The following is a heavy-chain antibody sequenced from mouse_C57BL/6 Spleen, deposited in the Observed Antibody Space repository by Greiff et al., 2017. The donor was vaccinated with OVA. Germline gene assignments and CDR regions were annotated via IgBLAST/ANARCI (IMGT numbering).Heavy chain of an antibody. V-gene: IGHV5-17*01. CDR3: ARDYYGSSYVGYFDV. J-gene: IGHJ1*03. Sequence: DVQLVESGGGLVKPGGSLKLSCAASGFTFSDYGMHWVRQAPEKGLEWVAYISSGSSNIDYADTVQGRFTISSDNAKNTLFLQMTRLRSEDPAMYYCARDYYGSSYVGYFDVWGTGTTVTVSS. D-gene: IGHD1-1*01. CDR1: GFTFSDYG. CDR2: ISSGSSNI.